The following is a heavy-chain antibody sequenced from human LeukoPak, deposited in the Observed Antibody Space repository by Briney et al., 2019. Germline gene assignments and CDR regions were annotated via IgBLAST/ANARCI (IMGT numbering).Heavy chain of an antibody. Sequence: GGSLRLSCAASGFTFRNYRMNWVRQAPGKGLEWVSSISSSSIYIYYADSLKGRFTISRDNAKNSLYLQMNSLRAEDTAVYYCARDRSSGWYSTRIDYWGQGTLVTVSS. V-gene: IGHV3-21*01. J-gene: IGHJ4*02. CDR1: GFTFRNYR. CDR2: ISSSSIYI. CDR3: ARDRSSGWYSTRIDY. D-gene: IGHD6-19*01.